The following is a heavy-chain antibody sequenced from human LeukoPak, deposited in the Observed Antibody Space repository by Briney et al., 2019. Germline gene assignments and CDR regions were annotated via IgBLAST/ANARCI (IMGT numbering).Heavy chain of an antibody. V-gene: IGHV1-2*06. CDR2: INPNSGGT. CDR3: TRTINSWFDP. J-gene: IGHJ5*02. D-gene: IGHD3-9*01. CDR1: GYTFTAYY. Sequence: ASVKVSCKASGYTFTAYYIHWVRQAPGQGLEWMGRINPNSGGTSYAQKFQGRVTMTRDTSISTAYMELSSLRSEDTAIYYCTRTINSWFDPWGQGTPVSVSS.